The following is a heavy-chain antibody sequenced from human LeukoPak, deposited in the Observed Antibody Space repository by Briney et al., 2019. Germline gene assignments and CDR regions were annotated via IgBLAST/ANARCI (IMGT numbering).Heavy chain of an antibody. J-gene: IGHJ4*02. CDR2: IIPIFGTA. Sequence: SVKVSCKASGGTFSGYAISWVRQAPGQGLEWMGGIIPIFGTANYAQKFQGRVTITADESTSTAYMELSSLRSEDTAVYYCARDGGYYDSSGIPYWGQGTLVTVSS. CDR3: ARDGGYYDSSGIPY. V-gene: IGHV1-69*01. D-gene: IGHD3-22*01. CDR1: GGTFSGYA.